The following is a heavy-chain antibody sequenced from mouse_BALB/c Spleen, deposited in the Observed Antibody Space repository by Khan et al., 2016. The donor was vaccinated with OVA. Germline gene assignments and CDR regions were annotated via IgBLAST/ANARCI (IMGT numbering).Heavy chain of an antibody. Sequence: VQLQESGAELVKPGASVKLSCQAAGYTFTSYQMYWVKQRPGQGLEWIGEINPNNGGTNFNEKFKSKATLTVDKSSSTAFMQLSSLTSEDSAVYYCIRGGYGGFAYWGQGTLVTVSA. CDR1: GYTFTSYQ. D-gene: IGHD3-1*01. V-gene: IGHV1S81*02. J-gene: IGHJ3*01. CDR3: IRGGYGGFAY. CDR2: INPNNGGT.